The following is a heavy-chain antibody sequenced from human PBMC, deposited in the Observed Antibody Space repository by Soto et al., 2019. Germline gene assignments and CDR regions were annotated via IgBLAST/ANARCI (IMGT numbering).Heavy chain of an antibody. J-gene: IGHJ4*02. CDR3: ASPIAAAGTS. D-gene: IGHD6-13*01. Sequence: QVQLQQWGAGLLKPSETLSLTCAVYGGSFSGYYWSWIRQPPGKGLEWIGEINHSGSTNYNPSLKSRVPLSVDTSKNPFSLKLSSVTAADTAVYYCASPIAAAGTSWGEGTLVTVSS. CDR1: GGSFSGYY. CDR2: INHSGST. V-gene: IGHV4-34*01.